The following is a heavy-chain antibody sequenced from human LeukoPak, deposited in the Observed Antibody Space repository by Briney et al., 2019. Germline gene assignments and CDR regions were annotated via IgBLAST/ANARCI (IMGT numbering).Heavy chain of an antibody. V-gene: IGHV3-30*18. CDR3: AKGGYNYAPGLDY. Sequence: GGSLRLSCAASGFTFSDYGIHWVRQAPGKGLEGLAVTSSDGSNKFYADSVKGRFTISRDNSKNMLYLQMSSLRAEDTAVYYCAKGGYNYAPGLDYWGQGTLVTVSS. D-gene: IGHD5-18*01. J-gene: IGHJ4*02. CDR1: GFTFSDYG. CDR2: TSSDGSNK.